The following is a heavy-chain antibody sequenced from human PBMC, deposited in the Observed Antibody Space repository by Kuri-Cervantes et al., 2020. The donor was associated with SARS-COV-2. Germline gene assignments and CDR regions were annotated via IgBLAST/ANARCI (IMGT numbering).Heavy chain of an antibody. CDR1: GYSISSGYY. V-gene: IGHV4-38-2*01. D-gene: IGHD4/OR15-4a*01. CDR3: ARRAKHWYFDL. Sequence: GSLRLSCAVSGYSISSGYYWGWIRQPPGKGLEWIGSIYHSGSTYYNPSLKSRVTISVDTSKNQFSLKLSSVTAADTAVYYCARRAKHWYFDLWGRGTLVTVSS. CDR2: IYHSGST. J-gene: IGHJ2*01.